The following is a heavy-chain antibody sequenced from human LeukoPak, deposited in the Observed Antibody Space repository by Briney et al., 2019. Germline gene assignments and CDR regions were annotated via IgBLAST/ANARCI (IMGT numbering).Heavy chain of an antibody. J-gene: IGHJ4*02. CDR2: ISGSGGST. CDR1: GFTFSSYD. D-gene: IGHD6-19*01. Sequence: PGGSLRLSCAASGFTFSSYDMNWVRQAPGKGLEWISGISGSGGSTYYADSMKGRFTISRDNSKNTVYLQMNSLRAEDTAVYYCAKVDGSGWWISDYWGQGTLVTVSS. CDR3: AKVDGSGWWISDY. V-gene: IGHV3-23*01.